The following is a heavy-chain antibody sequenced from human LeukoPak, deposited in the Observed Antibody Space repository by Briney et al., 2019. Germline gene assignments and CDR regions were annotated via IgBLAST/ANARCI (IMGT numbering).Heavy chain of an antibody. CDR2: ISGSGGST. J-gene: IGHJ6*02. Sequence: GSLRLSCAASGFTFSSYAMRWVRQAPGKGLEWVSAISGSGGSTYYADSVKGRFTISRDNSKNTLYLQMNSLRAEDTAVYYCAIDPGTTVTRAYYYYGMDVWGQGTTVTVSS. CDR1: GFTFSSYA. CDR3: AIDPGTTVTRAYYYYGMDV. V-gene: IGHV3-23*01. D-gene: IGHD4-17*01.